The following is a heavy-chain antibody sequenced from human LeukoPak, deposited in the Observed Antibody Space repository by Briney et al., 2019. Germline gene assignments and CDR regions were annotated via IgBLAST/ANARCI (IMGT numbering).Heavy chain of an antibody. V-gene: IGHV3-48*02. CDR3: ASYDYVWGSYRSIDY. Sequence: GGSLRLSCAASGFTFSSYAMSWVRQAPGKGLEWVSAISSSSSTIYYADSVKGRFTISRDNAKNSLYLQMNSLRDEDTAVYYCASYDYVWGSYRSIDYWGRGTLVTVSS. D-gene: IGHD3-16*02. CDR1: GFTFSSYA. CDR2: ISSSSSTI. J-gene: IGHJ4*02.